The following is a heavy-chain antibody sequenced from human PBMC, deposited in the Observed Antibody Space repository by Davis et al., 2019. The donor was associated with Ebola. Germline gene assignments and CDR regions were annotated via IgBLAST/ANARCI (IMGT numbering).Heavy chain of an antibody. CDR1: GFTFSSYE. Sequence: GGSLRLSCAASGFTFSSYEMNWVRQAPGKGLEWVSYISSSGSTIYYADSVKGRFTISRDNAKNSLYLQMNSLRAEDTAVYYCARAATVSLVYYFDYWGQGTLVTVSS. J-gene: IGHJ4*02. CDR2: ISSSGSTI. D-gene: IGHD4-17*01. CDR3: ARAATVSLVYYFDY. V-gene: IGHV3-48*03.